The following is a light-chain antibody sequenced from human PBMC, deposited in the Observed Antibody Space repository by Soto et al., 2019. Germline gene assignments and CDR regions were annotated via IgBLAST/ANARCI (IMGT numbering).Light chain of an antibody. Sequence: QSVLTQPPSASGTPGQRVTISCSGSGSNIGSNTVNWHQQLPGTAPKLLIYSNNQRPSGVPDRFSGSKSGTSASLAISGLQSEDEADYYCAAWDDSLNGPVFGGGTKVTVL. V-gene: IGLV1-44*01. CDR1: GSNIGSNT. J-gene: IGLJ3*02. CDR2: SNN. CDR3: AAWDDSLNGPV.